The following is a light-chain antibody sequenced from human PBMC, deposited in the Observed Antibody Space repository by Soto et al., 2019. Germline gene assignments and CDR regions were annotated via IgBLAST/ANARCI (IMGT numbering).Light chain of an antibody. Sequence: EIVLTQSPATLSLSPGERATLSCRASQSVSNYLAWYQQKPGQAPRLLIYDASNRATGIPARFSGSGSGTEFTLTISSLQSEDFAVYFCHQYNNWPRTSGQGTRLEIK. CDR2: DAS. CDR3: HQYNNWPRT. CDR1: QSVSNY. V-gene: IGKV3-15*01. J-gene: IGKJ5*01.